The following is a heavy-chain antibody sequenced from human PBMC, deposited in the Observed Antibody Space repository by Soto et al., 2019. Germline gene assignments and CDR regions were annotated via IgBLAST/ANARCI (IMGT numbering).Heavy chain of an antibody. Sequence: PSETLSLTCAVYGGSLSGYYWSWIRQSPGKGLEWIGQINHSGSANYHPSLKSRVTIFLHTSGNEFSLELSSVTAADTAVYYCARSDGRYWGQGTLVTVSS. CDR2: INHSGSA. CDR1: GGSLSGYY. J-gene: IGHJ4*02. CDR3: ARSDGRY. V-gene: IGHV4-34*01.